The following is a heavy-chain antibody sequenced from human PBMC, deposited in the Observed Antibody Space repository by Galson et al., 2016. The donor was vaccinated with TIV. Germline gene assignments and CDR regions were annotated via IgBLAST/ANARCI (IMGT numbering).Heavy chain of an antibody. V-gene: IGHV1-69*15. CDR2: IIGMFGTT. D-gene: IGHD3-22*01. CDR1: GGTFSSYA. CDR3: ARAPGYYDSSAYYPA. J-gene: IGHJ4*02. Sequence: KVSCKASGGTFSSYAFSWVRQAPGQGLEWMGRIIGMFGTTNYAKKFQGRVTITADESTSTAYMELSSLTSEDTAVYYCARAPGYYDSSAYYPAWGQGTLVTVSS.